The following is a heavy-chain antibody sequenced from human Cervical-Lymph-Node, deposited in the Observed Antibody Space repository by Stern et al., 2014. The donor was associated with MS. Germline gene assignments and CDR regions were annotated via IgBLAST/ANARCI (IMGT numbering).Heavy chain of an antibody. Sequence: QLVQSGAEVKQPGSSVKVSCKASGGTFSTYAISWVRQAPGQGLEWMGRIIPTFGSAHNAQKFQGRVTISADESSSTAYLELSSLKSDDTAVYYCAREFRGLVVSPSNWFDAWGQGTLVTVSS. J-gene: IGHJ5*02. CDR1: GGTFSTYA. CDR3: AREFRGLVVSPSNWFDA. V-gene: IGHV1-69*15. CDR2: IIPTFGSA. D-gene: IGHD2-8*02.